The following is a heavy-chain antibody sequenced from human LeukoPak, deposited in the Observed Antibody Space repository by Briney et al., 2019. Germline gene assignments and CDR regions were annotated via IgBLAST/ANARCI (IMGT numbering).Heavy chain of an antibody. D-gene: IGHD3-22*01. V-gene: IGHV3-7*01. Sequence: PGGSLRLSCAASGFTFSSYWMSWVRQAPGKGLEWVANIKQDGSEKYYVDSVKGRFTISRDNAKNSLYLQMNSLRAEDTAVYYCARDLYDSSGYSPLDYWGQGTLVTVSS. CDR2: IKQDGSEK. J-gene: IGHJ4*02. CDR3: ARDLYDSSGYSPLDY. CDR1: GFTFSSYW.